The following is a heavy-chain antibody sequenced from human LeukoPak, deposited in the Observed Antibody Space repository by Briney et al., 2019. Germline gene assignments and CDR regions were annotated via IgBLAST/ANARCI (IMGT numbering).Heavy chain of an antibody. CDR1: GFTFSSYS. CDR3: AGGRSGWYRNWFDP. CDR2: ITASGTAM. Sequence: GGFLRLSCAASGFTFSSYSMNWVRQAPGKGLEWVSHITASGTAMFYADSVKGRFTISRDNSKNTLYLQMNSLRAEDTAVYYCAGGRSGWYRNWFDPWGQGTLVTVSS. D-gene: IGHD6-19*01. V-gene: IGHV3-48*01. J-gene: IGHJ5*02.